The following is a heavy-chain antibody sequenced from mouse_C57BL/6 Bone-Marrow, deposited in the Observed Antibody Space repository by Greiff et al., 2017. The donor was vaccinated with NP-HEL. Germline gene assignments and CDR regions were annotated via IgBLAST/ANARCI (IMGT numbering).Heavy chain of an antibody. CDR2: ISSGSSTI. CDR1: GFTFSDYG. V-gene: IGHV5-17*01. CDR3: ARGLGRDY. D-gene: IGHD4-1*01. J-gene: IGHJ2*01. Sequence: EVKLMESGGGLVKPGGSLKLSCAASGFTFSDYGMYWVRQAPEKGLEWVAYISSGSSTIYYADTVKGRFTISRDNAKNTLFLQMTSLRSEDTAMYYCARGLGRDYWGQGTTLTVSS.